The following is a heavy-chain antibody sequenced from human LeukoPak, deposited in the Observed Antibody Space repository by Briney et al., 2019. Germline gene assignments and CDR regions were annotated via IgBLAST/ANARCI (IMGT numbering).Heavy chain of an antibody. CDR2: ISSSSSYI. J-gene: IGHJ3*02. Sequence: GGSLGLSCAASGFTFSSYSMNWVRQAPGKGLEWVSSISSSSSYIYYADSVKGRFTISRDNAKNSLYLQMNSLRAEDTAVYYCARDVWVGYSSGAFDIWGQGTMVTVSS. V-gene: IGHV3-21*01. D-gene: IGHD6-19*01. CDR3: ARDVWVGYSSGAFDI. CDR1: GFTFSSYS.